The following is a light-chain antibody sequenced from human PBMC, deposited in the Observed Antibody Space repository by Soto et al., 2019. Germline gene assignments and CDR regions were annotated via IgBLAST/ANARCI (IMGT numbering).Light chain of an antibody. CDR2: EVR. J-gene: IGLJ3*02. CDR3: GSYGGSNNWV. CDR1: TSDIGRYNY. V-gene: IGLV2-8*01. Sequence: QSALTQPPSASGSPGQSVTISCTGITSDIGRYNYVSWYQQHPGTAPKLIIYEVRKRPSGVPDRFSASKSANSASLTVSGLQPEDEADYYCGSYGGSNNWVFGGGTKLTVL.